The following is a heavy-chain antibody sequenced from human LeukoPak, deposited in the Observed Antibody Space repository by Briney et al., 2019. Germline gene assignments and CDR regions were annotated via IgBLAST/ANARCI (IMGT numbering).Heavy chain of an antibody. CDR2: ISGRGGST. D-gene: IGHD3-10*01. J-gene: IGHJ5*02. CDR1: GLTFSSYA. Sequence: GGSLRLSCAASGLTFSSYAMSWVRQAPGKGLEWVSAISGRGGSTFYADFVKGRFTIHRDNSQNTLYLQKNSLRAQDTAVYYCAKDLSAMVRGVPYNWFDPWGQGTLVTVSS. CDR3: AKDLSAMVRGVPYNWFDP. V-gene: IGHV3-23*01.